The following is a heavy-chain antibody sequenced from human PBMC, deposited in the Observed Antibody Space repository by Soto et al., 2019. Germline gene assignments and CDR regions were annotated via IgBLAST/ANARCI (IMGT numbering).Heavy chain of an antibody. Sequence: GGSLRLSCAASGFTFSNYWMTWVRQVPGKGLEWVANIKRDGSEKYYVDSVKGRFTISRDNAQDSLYLQMNSLRAEDTAVYYCARDQLPPECSSASCYVDYWGQGALVTVSS. V-gene: IGHV3-7*01. CDR1: GFTFSNYW. J-gene: IGHJ4*02. CDR2: IKRDGSEK. D-gene: IGHD2-2*01. CDR3: ARDQLPPECSSASCYVDY.